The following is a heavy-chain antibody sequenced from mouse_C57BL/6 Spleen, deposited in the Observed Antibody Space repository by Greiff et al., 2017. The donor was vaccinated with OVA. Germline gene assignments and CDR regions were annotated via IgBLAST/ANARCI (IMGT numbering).Heavy chain of an antibody. V-gene: IGHV5-4*01. CDR3: AREGVITTVVPYAMDY. CDR2: ISDGGSYT. J-gene: IGHJ4*01. Sequence: EVHLVESGGGLVKPGGSLKLSCAASGFTFSSYAMSWVRQTPEKRLEWVATISDGGSYTYYPDNVKGRFTISRDNAKNNLYLQMSHLKSEDTAMYYCAREGVITTVVPYAMDYWGQGTSVTVSS. D-gene: IGHD1-1*01. CDR1: GFTFSSYA.